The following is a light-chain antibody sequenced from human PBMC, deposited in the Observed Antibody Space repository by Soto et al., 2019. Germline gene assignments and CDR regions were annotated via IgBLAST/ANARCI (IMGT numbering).Light chain of an antibody. CDR1: QSVSSN. CDR2: AAF. CDR3: QQYNNGPYT. J-gene: IGKJ2*01. V-gene: IGKV3-15*01. Sequence: EIVMTQSPATLSVSPGERATLSCRASQSVSSNLAWFQQKPGQAPRLLIYAAFTRATGIPARFSGSGSGTEFTLTISSLQSEDFAVYYCQQYNNGPYTFGQGTKLEIK.